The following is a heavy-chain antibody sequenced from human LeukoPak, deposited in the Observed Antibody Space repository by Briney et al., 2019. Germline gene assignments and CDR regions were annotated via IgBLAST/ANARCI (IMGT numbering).Heavy chain of an antibody. Sequence: GGSLRLSCAVSGFTFSSYWMTWVRQAPGKGLEWVAKIKEDGSEKYYVDSVKGRFTVSRDNVKNSLFLQMNSLRVEDTAAYYCARLHSAVYYGDAFDIWGQGTMATVSS. CDR1: GFTFSSYW. D-gene: IGHD3-16*01. CDR3: ARLHSAVYYGDAFDI. CDR2: IKEDGSEK. J-gene: IGHJ3*02. V-gene: IGHV3-7*03.